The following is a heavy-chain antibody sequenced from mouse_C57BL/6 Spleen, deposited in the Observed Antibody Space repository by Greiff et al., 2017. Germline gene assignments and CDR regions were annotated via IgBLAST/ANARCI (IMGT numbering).Heavy chain of an antibody. CDR3: ASPITTVVDYAMDY. CDR2: ISGGGGNT. V-gene: IGHV5-9*01. Sequence: EVKLVESGGGLVKPGGSLKLSCAASGFTFSSYTMSWVRQTPEKRLEWVATISGGGGNTYYPDSVKGRFTISRDNAKNTLYLQMSSLRSEDTALYYCASPITTVVDYAMDYWGQGTSVTVSS. CDR1: GFTFSSYT. J-gene: IGHJ4*01. D-gene: IGHD1-1*01.